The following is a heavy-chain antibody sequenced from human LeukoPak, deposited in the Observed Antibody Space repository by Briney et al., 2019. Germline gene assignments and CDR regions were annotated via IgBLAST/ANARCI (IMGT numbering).Heavy chain of an antibody. CDR1: GFTVSSSY. Sequence: GGSLRLSCAASGFTVSSSYMSWVRQAPGKGLEWVSYISSSGSTIYYADSVKGRFTISRDNAKNSLYLQINSLRAEDTAVYHCARLRGGYRLYWGQGTLVTVSS. V-gene: IGHV3-11*04. CDR3: ARLRGGYRLY. J-gene: IGHJ4*02. CDR2: ISSSGSTI. D-gene: IGHD5-24*01.